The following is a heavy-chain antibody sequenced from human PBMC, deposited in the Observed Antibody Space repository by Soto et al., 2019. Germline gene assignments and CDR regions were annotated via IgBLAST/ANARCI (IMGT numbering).Heavy chain of an antibody. D-gene: IGHD6-19*01. Sequence: GGSLRLSGVASGFPFATSDMDWVRQPPGKGMEWISQISYSGRDIRYADSVKGRFTISRDNVNNSLHLHMTILRVEDTAVYYCARDGYSIGWYAFDYWGQGTLVTVSS. CDR2: ISYSGRDI. CDR1: GFPFATSD. J-gene: IGHJ4*02. CDR3: ARDGYSIGWYAFDY. V-gene: IGHV3-21*05.